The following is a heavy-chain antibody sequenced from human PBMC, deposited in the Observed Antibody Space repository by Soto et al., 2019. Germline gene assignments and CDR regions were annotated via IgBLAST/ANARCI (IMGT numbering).Heavy chain of an antibody. CDR2: IDYIGST. Sequence: QVQLQESGPGLVKPSETLSLTCTVSGGSISSYYWSWIRQPPGKGLEWIGYIDYIGSTNYNPSLKRRVTISVDTSQNQFSLKVSSVPSAATAVYYCARLAPSDYGDYTLHAYWYFDLWCRGTLVTVSS. CDR1: GGSISSYY. D-gene: IGHD4-17*01. J-gene: IGHJ2*01. V-gene: IGHV4-59*01. CDR3: ARLAPSDYGDYTLHAYWYFDL.